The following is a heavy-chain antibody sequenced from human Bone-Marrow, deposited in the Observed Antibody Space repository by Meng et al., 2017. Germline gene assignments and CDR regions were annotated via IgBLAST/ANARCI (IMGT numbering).Heavy chain of an antibody. Sequence: VQFGVGVKKPGASVTVSCKASGYTFTGYYINWVRQAPGQGLEWMGRINPNSGGTNYAQNFQGRVTMTRDTSISTVYMELSRLTSDDTAVYYCARDSTSAYADSWGQGTLVTVSS. J-gene: IGHJ4*02. CDR3: ARDSTSAYADS. CDR1: GYTFTGYY. D-gene: IGHD5-12*01. CDR2: INPNSGGT. V-gene: IGHV1-2*06.